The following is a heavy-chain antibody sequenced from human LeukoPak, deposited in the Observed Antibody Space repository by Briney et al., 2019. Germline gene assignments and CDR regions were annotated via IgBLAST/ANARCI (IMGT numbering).Heavy chain of an antibody. V-gene: IGHV3-30*18. CDR3: AKVGQNYDILTYYFDY. Sequence: GGSLRLSCAASGFTFSSYGMHWVRQAPGKGLEWVAVISYDGTNKEYADSVKGRFTISRDNSKNALYLQMNSLRVEDTAVYYCAKVGQNYDILTYYFDYWGQGTLVTVSS. J-gene: IGHJ4*02. CDR1: GFTFSSYG. D-gene: IGHD3-9*01. CDR2: ISYDGTNK.